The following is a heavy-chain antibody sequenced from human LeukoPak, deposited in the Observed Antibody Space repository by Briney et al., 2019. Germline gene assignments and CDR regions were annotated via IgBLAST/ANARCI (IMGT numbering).Heavy chain of an antibody. D-gene: IGHD3-22*01. CDR1: GGSISSSSYY. J-gene: IGHJ4*02. CDR2: IYYSGST. CDR3: ARDVRGYYDSSGYFDY. Sequence: SETLSLTCTVSGGSISSSSYYWGWIRQPPGKGLEWIGSIYYSGSTYYNPSLKSRVTISVDKSKNQFSLKLSSVTAADTAVYYCARDVRGYYDSSGYFDYWGQGTLVTVSS. V-gene: IGHV4-39*07.